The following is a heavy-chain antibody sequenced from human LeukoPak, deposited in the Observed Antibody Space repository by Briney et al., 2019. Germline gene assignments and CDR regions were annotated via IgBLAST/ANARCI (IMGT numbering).Heavy chain of an antibody. D-gene: IGHD3-16*01. V-gene: IGHV3-30*18. J-gene: IGHJ4*02. CDR2: ISYDGSNK. CDR3: AKDRDVWGSLLDY. Sequence: PGRSLRLSCAASGFTFSSYGMHWVRQAPGKGLEWVALISYDGSNKYYADSVKGRFTISRDNSKNTLYLKMHSLRAEDTAVYYCAKDRDVWGSLLDYWGQGTLVTVS. CDR1: GFTFSSYG.